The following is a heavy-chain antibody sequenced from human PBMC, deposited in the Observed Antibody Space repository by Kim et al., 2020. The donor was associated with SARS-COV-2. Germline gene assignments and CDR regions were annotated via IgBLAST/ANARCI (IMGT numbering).Heavy chain of an antibody. D-gene: IGHD3-10*01. J-gene: IGHJ4*02. CDR1: GYTFTSYA. V-gene: IGHV7-4-1*02. CDR3: ARDTYYYGSGTMMTFDY. Sequence: ASVKVSCKASGYTFTSYAMNWVRQAPGQGLEWMGWINTNTGNPTYAQGFTGRFVFSLDTSVSTAYLQISSLKAEDTAVYYCARDTYYYGSGTMMTFDYWGQGTLVTVSS. CDR2: INTNTGNP.